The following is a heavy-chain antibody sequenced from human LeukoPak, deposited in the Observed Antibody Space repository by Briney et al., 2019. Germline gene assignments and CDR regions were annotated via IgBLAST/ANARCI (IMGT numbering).Heavy chain of an antibody. CDR2: IYYSGST. D-gene: IGHD6-13*01. J-gene: IGHJ4*02. Sequence: SETLSLTCTVSGGSISSSSYYWGWIRQPPGKGLEWIGSIYYSGSTYYNPSLKSRVTISVDTSKNQFSLKLSSVTAADTAVYYCARGNYFCSSYPPFDYWGQGTLVTVSS. V-gene: IGHV4-39*01. CDR3: ARGNYFCSSYPPFDY. CDR1: GGSISSSSYY.